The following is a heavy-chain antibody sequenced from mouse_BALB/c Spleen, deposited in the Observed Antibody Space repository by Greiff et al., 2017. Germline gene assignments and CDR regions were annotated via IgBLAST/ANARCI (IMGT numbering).Heavy chain of an antibody. J-gene: IGHJ2*01. CDR3: ARGNWADY. CDR2: INSNGGST. Sequence: DVKLVESGGGLVQPGGSLKLSCAASGFTFSSYGMSWVRQTPDKRLELVATINSNGGSTYYPDSVKGRFTISRDNAKNTLYLQMSSLKSEDTAMYYCARGNWADYWGQGTTLTVAS. V-gene: IGHV5-6-3*01. CDR1: GFTFSSYG. D-gene: IGHD4-1*01.